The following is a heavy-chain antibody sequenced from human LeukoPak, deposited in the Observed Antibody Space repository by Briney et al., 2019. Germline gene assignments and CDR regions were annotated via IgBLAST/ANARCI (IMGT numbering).Heavy chain of an antibody. CDR3: ARSSGFRDAFDI. CDR2: IYYSGST. D-gene: IGHD3-10*01. V-gene: IGHV4-39*07. CDR1: GGSISSSSYY. J-gene: IGHJ3*02. Sequence: SETLSLTCTVSGGSISSSSYYWGWIRQPPGKGLEWIGSIYYSGSTYYNPSLKSRVTISVDTSKNQFSLKLSSVTAADTAVYYCARSSGFRDAFDIWGQGTMVTVSS.